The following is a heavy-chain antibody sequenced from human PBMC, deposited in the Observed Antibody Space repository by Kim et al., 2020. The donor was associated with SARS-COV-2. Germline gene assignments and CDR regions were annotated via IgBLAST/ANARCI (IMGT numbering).Heavy chain of an antibody. CDR1: GGSFSGFY. CDR2: INHRGRT. CDR3: ARRLSNTSGSGVYYSDL. V-gene: IGHV4-34*01. D-gene: IGHD3-10*01. J-gene: IGHJ2*01. Sequence: SETLSLTCAVYGGSFSGFYWSWIRQPPGMGLECIGEINHRGRTNYNPYLKSRLTILVDPSKNHFSLKVTPLTSADPSVFYCARRLSNTSGSGVYYSDL.